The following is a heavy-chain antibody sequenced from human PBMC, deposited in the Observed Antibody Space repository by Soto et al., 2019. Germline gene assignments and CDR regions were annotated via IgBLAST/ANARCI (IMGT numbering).Heavy chain of an antibody. CDR3: ATAAVAIAAEENWFDP. J-gene: IGHJ5*02. CDR2: FDPEDGET. Sequence: ASVKVSCKVSGYTLTELSMHWVRQAPGEGLEWMGGFDPEDGETIYAQKFQGRVTMTEDTSTDIAYMELSSLRSEDTAVYYCATAAVAIAAEENWFDPWGQGTLVTVSS. D-gene: IGHD6-13*01. V-gene: IGHV1-24*01. CDR1: GYTLTELS.